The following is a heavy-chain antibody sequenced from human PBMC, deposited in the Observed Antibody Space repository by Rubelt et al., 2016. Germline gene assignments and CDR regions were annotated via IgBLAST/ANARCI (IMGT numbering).Heavy chain of an antibody. J-gene: IGHJ5*01. V-gene: IGHV3-23*01. Sequence: EVQLLESGGGLVQPWVPLRLSCAASGFSFSSYAMSWVRQAPGQGLECVSSISSGAASIYYADSVKGRFTLSRGNSKNTVSLEVKDLRAEDTAVYYCVKGGISSWFDSWGQGTLVSVS. D-gene: IGHD6-13*01. CDR1: GFSFSSYA. CDR2: ISSGAASI. CDR3: VKGGISSWFDS.